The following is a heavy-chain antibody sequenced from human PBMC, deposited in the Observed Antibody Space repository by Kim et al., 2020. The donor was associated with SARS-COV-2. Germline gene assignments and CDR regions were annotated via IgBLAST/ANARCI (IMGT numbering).Heavy chain of an antibody. D-gene: IGHD2-8*01. J-gene: IGHJ4*02. CDR3: ARAIINGASVFDY. Sequence: ASVKVSCKASGYTLSNHFMHWVRQAPGQGLEWMGRINTKNGDTDYAENFQGRVTMTRDTSISTVYMELTRLRSDDTAIYYCARAIINGASVFDYWGQETLVTVSS. CDR2: INTKNGDT. CDR1: GYTLSNHF. V-gene: IGHV1-2*06.